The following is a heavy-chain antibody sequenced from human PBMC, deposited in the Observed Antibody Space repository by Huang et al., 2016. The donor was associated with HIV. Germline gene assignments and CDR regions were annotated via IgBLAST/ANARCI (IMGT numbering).Heavy chain of an antibody. CDR2: IYYSGST. J-gene: IGHJ4*02. D-gene: IGHD3-10*01. CDR1: GGSIRSDNYC. Sequence: QLQLQESGPGLVKPSETLSLTCPVSGGSIRSDNYCWGWLRQPPGKGLEWFGSIYYSGSTYNNPALKSLGTIDGETEKNQVSVKMRSVTAADTAVYYCARLPGSITMIRGVITDPYWGQGTLVTVSS. V-gene: IGHV4-39*01. CDR3: ARLPGSITMIRGVITDPY.